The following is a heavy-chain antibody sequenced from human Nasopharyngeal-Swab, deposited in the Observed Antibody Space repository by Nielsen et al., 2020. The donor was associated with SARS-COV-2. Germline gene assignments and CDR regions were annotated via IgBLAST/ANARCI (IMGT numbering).Heavy chain of an antibody. J-gene: IGHJ6*02. D-gene: IGHD1-26*01. Sequence: SETLSLTCTVSGGSISSYYWSWIRQPPGKGLEWIGYIYYSGSTNYNPSLKSRVTISVDTSKNQFSWKLSSVNAADTAVYYCAREGRELLDVWGQGTTVTVSS. CDR3: AREGRELLDV. V-gene: IGHV4-59*13. CDR2: IYYSGST. CDR1: GGSISSYY.